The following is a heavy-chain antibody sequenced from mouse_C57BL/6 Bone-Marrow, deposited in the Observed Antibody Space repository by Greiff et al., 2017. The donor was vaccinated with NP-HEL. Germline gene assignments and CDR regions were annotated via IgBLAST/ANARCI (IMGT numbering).Heavy chain of an antibody. J-gene: IGHJ2*01. CDR1: GYTFTSYW. CDR3: ARVRGSDYYCDY. V-gene: IGHV1-69*01. D-gene: IGHD3-2*02. CDR2: IDPSDSYT. Sequence: QVQLQQPGAELVMPGASVKLSCKASGYTFTSYWMHWVKQRPGQGLEWIGEIDPSDSYTNYNQKFKGKSTLTVDKSSSTAYMQLSSLTSEDSAVYYCARVRGSDYYCDYWGQGTTLTVSS.